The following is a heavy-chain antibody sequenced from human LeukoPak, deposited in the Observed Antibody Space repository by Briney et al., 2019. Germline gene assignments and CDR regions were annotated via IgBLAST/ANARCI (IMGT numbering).Heavy chain of an antibody. CDR1: GYTFTSYG. CDR3: WALHPHCSSTSCPFDY. CDR2: IIPIFGTA. V-gene: IGHV1-69*13. D-gene: IGHD2-2*01. J-gene: IGHJ4*02. Sequence: GTSVKVSCKASGYTFTSYGISWVRQAPGQGLEWMGGIIPIFGTANYAQKFQGRVTITADESTSTAYMELSSLRSEDTAVYYCWALHPHCSSTSCPFDYWGQGTLVTVSS.